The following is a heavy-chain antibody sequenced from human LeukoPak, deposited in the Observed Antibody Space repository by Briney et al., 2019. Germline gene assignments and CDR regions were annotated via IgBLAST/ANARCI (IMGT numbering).Heavy chain of an antibody. D-gene: IGHD4-17*01. V-gene: IGHV4-39*01. CDR2: IYYSGST. Sequence: WVRQPPGKGLEWIGSIYYSGSTYYNPSLKSRVTISVDTSKNQFSLKLSSVTAADTAVYYCARRNGLGTVTSFGYWGQGTLVTVSS. CDR3: ARRNGLGTVTSFGY. J-gene: IGHJ4*02.